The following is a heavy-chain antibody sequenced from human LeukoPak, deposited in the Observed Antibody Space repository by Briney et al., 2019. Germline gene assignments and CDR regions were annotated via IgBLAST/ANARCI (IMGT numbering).Heavy chain of an antibody. CDR1: GYIFTSYW. CDR3: ARLGITMVRGVITGGYYFDY. J-gene: IGHJ4*02. Sequence: GESLRISCQGSGYIFTSYWMGWVRQMPGKGLEWMGIIYPGDSDTRYSPSFQGQVTISADKSISTAYLQWSSLKASDTAMYYCARLGITMVRGVITGGYYFDYWGQGTLVTVSS. V-gene: IGHV5-51*01. D-gene: IGHD3-10*01. CDR2: IYPGDSDT.